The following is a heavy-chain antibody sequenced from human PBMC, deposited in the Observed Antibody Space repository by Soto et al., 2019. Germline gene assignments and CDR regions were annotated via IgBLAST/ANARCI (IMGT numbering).Heavy chain of an antibody. CDR2: IYYSGST. CDR1: GGSISSYY. V-gene: IGHV4-59*01. Sequence: PSEPLSLPCTVSGGSISSYYWSWIRQPPGKGLEWIGYIYYSGSTNYNPSLKSRVTISVDTSKNQFSLKLSSVTAADTAVYYCARVELLSQAYYFDYWGQGTLVTVSS. CDR3: ARVELLSQAYYFDY. D-gene: IGHD1-26*01. J-gene: IGHJ4*02.